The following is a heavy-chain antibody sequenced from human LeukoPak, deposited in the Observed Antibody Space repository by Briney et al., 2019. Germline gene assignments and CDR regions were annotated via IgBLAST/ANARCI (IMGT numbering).Heavy chain of an antibody. Sequence: GGSLRLSCAASGFTLSSYAMGWVRQAPGKGLEWVSAISDTGNTYHADSVKGRFTISRDSSKNTLFLQMNRLRPEDAAVYYCAKAPVTTCRGAFCYPFDYWGLGTLVTVSS. J-gene: IGHJ4*02. CDR3: AKAPVTTCRGAFCYPFDY. CDR1: GFTLSSYA. V-gene: IGHV3-23*01. D-gene: IGHD2-15*01. CDR2: ISDTGNT.